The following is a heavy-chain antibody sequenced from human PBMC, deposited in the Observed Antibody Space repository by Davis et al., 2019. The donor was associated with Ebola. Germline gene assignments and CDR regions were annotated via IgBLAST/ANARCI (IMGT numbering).Heavy chain of an antibody. CDR2: IYYSGIT. D-gene: IGHD3-3*01. J-gene: IGHJ5*02. CDR1: GGSIISSSSY. V-gene: IGHV4-39*01. CDR3: ARQGWSGYSLRHWLDP. Sequence: SETLSLTCTVSGGSIISSSSYWGWIRQPPRKGLEWIGSIYYSGITYYNPSFKSRVTISVDTSKNQFSLKLRSVTAADTAVYYCARQGWSGYSLRHWLDPWGRGTLVTVSS.